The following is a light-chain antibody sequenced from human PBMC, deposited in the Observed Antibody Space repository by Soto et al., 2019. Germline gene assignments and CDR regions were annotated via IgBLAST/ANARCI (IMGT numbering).Light chain of an antibody. CDR1: QSLLYSSNNKNY. CDR3: LQDHDDSWT. CDR2: AAS. V-gene: IGKV4-1*01. J-gene: IGKJ1*01. Sequence: DFVMTQSPDSLAVSLGERATISCKSSQSLLYSSNNKNYLAWYQQKPGKAPELLIYAASTLQSGVPSRFSGSGSGTDFTLTISCLQSEDFATYYCLQDHDDSWTFGQGTKVDIK.